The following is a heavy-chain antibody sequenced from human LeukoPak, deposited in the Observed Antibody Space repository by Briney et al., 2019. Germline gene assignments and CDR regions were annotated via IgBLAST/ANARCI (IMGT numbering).Heavy chain of an antibody. CDR3: ARVGYCSSTSCYPALYYYYYYGMDV. J-gene: IGHJ6*02. Sequence: ASVKVSCKASGYTFTSYDINWVRQAPGQGLEWMGWMNPNSGNTGYAQKFQGRVTMTRNTSISTAYMELSSLRSEDTAVYYCARVGYCSSTSCYPALYYYYYYGMDVWGQGTTVTVSS. D-gene: IGHD2-2*01. V-gene: IGHV1-8*01. CDR1: GYTFTSYD. CDR2: MNPNSGNT.